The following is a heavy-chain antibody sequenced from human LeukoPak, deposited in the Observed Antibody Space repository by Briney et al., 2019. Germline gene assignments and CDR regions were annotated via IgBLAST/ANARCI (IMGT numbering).Heavy chain of an antibody. J-gene: IGHJ4*02. CDR3: ARDQSAYSSGWYSNFDY. Sequence: SETLSLTCTVSGGSISSGSYYWSWIRQPAGKGLEWIGRIYTSGSANYNPSLKSRVTISVDTSKNQFSLKLSSVTAADTAVYYCARDQSAYSSGWYSNFDYWGQGTLVTVSS. V-gene: IGHV4-61*02. D-gene: IGHD6-19*01. CDR2: IYTSGSA. CDR1: GGSISSGSYY.